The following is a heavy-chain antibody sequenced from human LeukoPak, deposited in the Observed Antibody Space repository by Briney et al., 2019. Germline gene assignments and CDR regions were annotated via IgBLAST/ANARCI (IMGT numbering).Heavy chain of an antibody. CDR1: GFTFSSYG. V-gene: IGHV3-23*01. J-gene: IGHJ3*02. D-gene: IGHD6-13*01. CDR2: ISGSGGST. CDR3: ASIADAFDI. Sequence: GGSLRLSRAASGFTFSSYGMSWVRQAPGKGLEWVSAISGSGGSTYYADSVKGRFTISRDNAKNSLYLQMNSLRAEDTAVYYCASIADAFDIWGQGAMVTVSS.